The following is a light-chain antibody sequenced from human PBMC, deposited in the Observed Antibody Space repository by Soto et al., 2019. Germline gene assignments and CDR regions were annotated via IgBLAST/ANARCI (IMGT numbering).Light chain of an antibody. J-gene: IGLJ1*01. V-gene: IGLV1-47*01. CDR3: AAWDDSLSARYV. CDR1: SSNIGSNY. Sequence: QSVLTQPPSASGIPGQRVTISCSGSSSNIGSNYVYWYQQLPGTAPKLLIYRNNQRPSGVPDRFSGSKSGTSASLAISGLRSEDEADYYCAAWDDSLSARYVFGNGTKVTVL. CDR2: RNN.